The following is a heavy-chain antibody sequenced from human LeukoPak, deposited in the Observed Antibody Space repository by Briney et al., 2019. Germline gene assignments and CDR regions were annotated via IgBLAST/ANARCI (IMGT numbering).Heavy chain of an antibody. D-gene: IGHD5-18*01. CDR2: IKYDGSAK. J-gene: IGHJ4*02. Sequence: PGGSLRLSCAASGFTFSSYWMNWVRQAPGKGLEWVANIKYDGSAKYYGDSLRGRFTISRDDAKNSLFLQMNSLRAEDTAVYYCARGPTMVTWYFDYWGQGTLVTVSS. V-gene: IGHV3-7*01. CDR1: GFTFSSYW. CDR3: ARGPTMVTWYFDY.